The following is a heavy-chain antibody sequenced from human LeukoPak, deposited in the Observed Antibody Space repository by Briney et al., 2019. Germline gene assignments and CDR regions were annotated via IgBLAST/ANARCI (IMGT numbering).Heavy chain of an antibody. CDR1: GGSISSGSYY. D-gene: IGHD3-22*01. V-gene: IGHV4-61*02. CDR3: ARGWLLGAFDI. CDR2: IYTSGST. J-gene: IGHJ3*02. Sequence: KPSQTLSLTCTVSGGSISSGSYYWSWIRQPAGKGLEWIGRIYTSGSTNYNPSLKSRVTISVDTSKNQFSLKLSSVTAADTAVYYCARGWLLGAFDIWGQGTMVTVSS.